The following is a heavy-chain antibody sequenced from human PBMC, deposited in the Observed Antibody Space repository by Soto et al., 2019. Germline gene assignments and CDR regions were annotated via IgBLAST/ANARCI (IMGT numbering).Heavy chain of an antibody. D-gene: IGHD4-17*01. CDR3: AIRTTVTRRLGY. Sequence: SETLSLTCAVSGGSISSRNWWSWVRQPPGKGLEWIGEIYHSGSTNYNPSPKSRVTISVDNSKNQFSLKLSSVTAADAAVYYCAIRTTVTRRLGYWGQGTLVTVSS. CDR2: IYHSGST. CDR1: GGSISSRNW. V-gene: IGHV4-4*02. J-gene: IGHJ4*02.